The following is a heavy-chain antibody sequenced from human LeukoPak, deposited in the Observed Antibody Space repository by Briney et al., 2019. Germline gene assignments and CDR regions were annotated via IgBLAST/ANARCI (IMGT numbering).Heavy chain of an antibody. Sequence: PGGSLRLSCAASGFTFSSYAVSWVRQAPGKGLEWVSYISSSGSTIYYADSVKGRFTISRDNAKNSLYLQMNSLRAEDTAVYYCARDRDTTFDYWGQGTLVTVSS. CDR1: GFTFSSYA. CDR3: ARDRDTTFDY. CDR2: ISSSGSTI. D-gene: IGHD1-1*01. V-gene: IGHV3-48*03. J-gene: IGHJ4*02.